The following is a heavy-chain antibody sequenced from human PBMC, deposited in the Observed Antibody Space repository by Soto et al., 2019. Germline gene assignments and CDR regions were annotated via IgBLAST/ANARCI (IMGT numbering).Heavy chain of an antibody. J-gene: IGHJ6*02. V-gene: IGHV6-1*01. CDR2: TYYRSKWYN. D-gene: IGHD2-15*01. Sequence: SPTLSLTCAISGDSVSSNSAAWNWIRQSPSRGLEWLGRTYYRSKWYNDYAASVKSRITINPDTSKNQFSLHVNSVTPEDTAVYYCARGGGHCSGGSCYSHYYYAKDVWGQGTPVTVSS. CDR3: ARGGGHCSGGSCYSHYYYAKDV. CDR1: GDSVSSNSAA.